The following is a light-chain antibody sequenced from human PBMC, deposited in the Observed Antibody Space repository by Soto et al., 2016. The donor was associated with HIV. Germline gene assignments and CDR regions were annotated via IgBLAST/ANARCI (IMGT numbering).Light chain of an antibody. CDR2: KIS. J-gene: IGKJ2*01. V-gene: IGKV2-24*01. CDR3: MQSIQVPNT. Sequence: DIVLTQSPLSLPVTLGQSASISCRSSQSLVHSDGNTYLSWLQQRPGQPPRVLLYKISKRLSGVPDRFSGSGAGTDFTLKISRVEPEDVGVYYCMQSIQVPNTFGQGTKLEIK. CDR1: QSLVHSDGNTY.